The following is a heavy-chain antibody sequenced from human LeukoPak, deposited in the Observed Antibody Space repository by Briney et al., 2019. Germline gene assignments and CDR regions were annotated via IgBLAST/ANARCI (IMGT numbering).Heavy chain of an antibody. CDR2: ISGSGVI. CDR1: GGPITTYY. J-gene: IGHJ5*02. D-gene: IGHD3-10*01. V-gene: IGHV4-4*07. Sequence: SETLSLTCTVSGGPITTYYLSWIRQSAGMGLEWIGRISGSGVITYNPSLKSRVILSLDTSNNHFSLKLISVTAADTAVYYCARDSGTTGEVKFDPWGQGMLSPSPQ. CDR3: ARDSGTTGEVKFDP.